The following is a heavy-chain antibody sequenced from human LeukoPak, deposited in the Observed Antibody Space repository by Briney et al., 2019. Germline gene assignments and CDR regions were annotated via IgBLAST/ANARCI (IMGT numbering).Heavy chain of an antibody. J-gene: IGHJ6*02. Sequence: GGSLRLSCGAYGFTFSRYDMHWVRQATGRGLEWVSYIGTAGDTYYADSMKGRFTISRENAGNSLSLHMNSLRVGDTAVYYCVRAPPGRCSDGFCYSDTLDIWGRGTKVTVSS. CDR3: VRAPPGRCSDGFCYSDTLDI. CDR1: GFTFSRYD. D-gene: IGHD2-15*01. V-gene: IGHV3-13*01. CDR2: IGTAGDT.